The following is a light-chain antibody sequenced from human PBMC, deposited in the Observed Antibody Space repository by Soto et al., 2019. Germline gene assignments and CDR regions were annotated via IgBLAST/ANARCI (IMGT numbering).Light chain of an antibody. CDR2: YDT. CDR3: QVWDDNNDVTV. Sequence: SYELTQPPSLSVAPGKTARITCGGYNIGGKSVHWYQQKPGQPPVLVIHYDTDRPSGITDRFSGSKSGNTATLGISWVEAGDEADYYCQVWDDNNDVTVFGGGTKLTVL. V-gene: IGLV3-21*04. CDR1: NIGGKS. J-gene: IGLJ3*02.